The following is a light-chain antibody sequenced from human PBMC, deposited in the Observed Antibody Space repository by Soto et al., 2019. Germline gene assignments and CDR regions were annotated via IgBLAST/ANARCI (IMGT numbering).Light chain of an antibody. Sequence: EIVLTQSPGTLSLSPGERATLSCRASQSVSSSYLAGYQQKPGQAPRLLIYGASSRATGIPDRFSGSGSGTDFTLTISRLEPEDFAVYYCQQYGNSTRYTFGQGTKLEIK. CDR2: GAS. V-gene: IGKV3-20*01. J-gene: IGKJ2*01. CDR1: QSVSSSY. CDR3: QQYGNSTRYT.